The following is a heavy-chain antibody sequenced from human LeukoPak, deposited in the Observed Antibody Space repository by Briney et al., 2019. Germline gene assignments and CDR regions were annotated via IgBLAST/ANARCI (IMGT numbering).Heavy chain of an antibody. Sequence: KPSETLSLTCAVYGGSFSGYYWSWIRQPPGKGLEWIGEINHSGSTNYNPSLKSRVTISVDTSKNQFSLKLSSATAADTAVYYCAREGADYVLLYSGAYFDYWGQGTLVTVSS. CDR3: AREGADYVLLYSGAYFDY. CDR1: GGSFSGYY. J-gene: IGHJ4*02. D-gene: IGHD4-17*01. V-gene: IGHV4-34*01. CDR2: INHSGST.